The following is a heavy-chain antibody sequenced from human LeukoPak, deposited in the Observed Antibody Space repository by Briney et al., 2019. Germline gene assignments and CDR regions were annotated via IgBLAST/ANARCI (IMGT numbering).Heavy chain of an antibody. CDR1: GFTFSSYS. CDR2: ISSSSSTI. D-gene: IGHD2-2*01. CDR3: AFATFGGYCSSTSCYDPLDY. Sequence: PGGSLRLSCAASGFTFSSYSMNWVRQAPGKGLEWVSYISSSSSTIYYADSVKGRFTISRDNSKNTLYLQMNSLRAEDTAVYYCAFATFGGYCSSTSCYDPLDYWGQGTLVTVSS. J-gene: IGHJ4*02. V-gene: IGHV3-48*01.